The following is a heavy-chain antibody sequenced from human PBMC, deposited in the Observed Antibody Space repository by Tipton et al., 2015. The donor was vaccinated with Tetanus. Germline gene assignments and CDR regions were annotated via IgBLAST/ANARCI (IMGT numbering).Heavy chain of an antibody. V-gene: IGHV4-31*03. CDR2: IYYSGST. Sequence: LSLTCTVSGGSISSGGYYWSWIRQHPGKGLEWIGYIYYSGSTYYNPSLKSRVTISVDTSKNQFSLKLSSVTAADTAVYYCARDLPSRGGMDVWGQGTTVTVSS. J-gene: IGHJ6*02. CDR3: ARDLPSRGGMDV. CDR1: GGSISSGGYY. D-gene: IGHD2-2*01.